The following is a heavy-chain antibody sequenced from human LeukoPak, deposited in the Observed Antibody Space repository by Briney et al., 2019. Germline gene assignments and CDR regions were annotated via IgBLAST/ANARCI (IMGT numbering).Heavy chain of an antibody. CDR3: ARRYCSGGSCYLAVDY. D-gene: IGHD2-15*01. J-gene: IGHJ4*02. Sequence: GGSLRLSCAASGFTFSDYYMSWIRQAPGKGLEWVSYISSSGSTIHYADSVKGRFTISRDNAKNSLYLQMNSLRAEDTAVYYCARRYCSGGSCYLAVDYWGQGTLVTVSS. CDR1: GFTFSDYY. V-gene: IGHV3-11*04. CDR2: ISSSGSTI.